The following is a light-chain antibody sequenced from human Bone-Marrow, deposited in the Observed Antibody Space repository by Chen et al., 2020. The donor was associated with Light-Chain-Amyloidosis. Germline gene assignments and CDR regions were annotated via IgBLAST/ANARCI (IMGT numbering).Light chain of an antibody. CDR1: QSISSY. J-gene: IGKJ4*01. V-gene: IGKV1-39*01. CDR3: QQSYSTLALT. CDR2: AAY. Sequence: DIQMTQSPSSLSASVGDRVTITCRASQSISSYLNWYQQKPGKAPKLLIYAAYSLQSGVPSRFSGSGSGTDCSLTISSLQPEDFATYYCQQSYSTLALTFGGGTKVEIK.